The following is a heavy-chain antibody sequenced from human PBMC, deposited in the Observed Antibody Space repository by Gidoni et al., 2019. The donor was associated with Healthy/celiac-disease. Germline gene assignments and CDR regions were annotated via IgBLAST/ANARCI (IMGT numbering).Heavy chain of an antibody. CDR3: ASRGSLHFQTGVRFLEWWDYYYYGMDV. CDR1: GGTFSSYA. J-gene: IGHJ6*02. CDR2: IIPIFGTA. V-gene: IGHV1-69*06. D-gene: IGHD3-3*01. Sequence: QVQLVQSGAEVKKPGSSVKVSCKASGGTFSSYAISWVRQAPGQGLEWMVGIIPIFGTANYAQKFQGRVTITADKSTSTAYMELSSLRSEDTAVYYCASRGSLHFQTGVRFLEWWDYYYYGMDVWGQGTTVTVSS.